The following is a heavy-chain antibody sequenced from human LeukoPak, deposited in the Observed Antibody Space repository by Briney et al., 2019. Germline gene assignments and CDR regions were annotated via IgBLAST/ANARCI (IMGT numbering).Heavy chain of an antibody. V-gene: IGHV3-9*01. J-gene: IGHJ3*02. CDR3: AKDMFPIAAAGNDAFDI. D-gene: IGHD6-13*01. CDR2: ISWNSGSI. CDR1: GFTFYDYA. Sequence: GRSLRLFCAASGFTFYDYAMHWVRQAPGKGLEWVSGISWNSGSIGYADSVKGRFTISRDNAKNSLYLQMNSLRAEDTALYYCAKDMFPIAAAGNDAFDIWGQGTMVTVSS.